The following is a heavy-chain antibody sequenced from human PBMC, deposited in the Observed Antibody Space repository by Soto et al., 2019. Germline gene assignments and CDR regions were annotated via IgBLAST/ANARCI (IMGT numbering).Heavy chain of an antibody. J-gene: IGHJ3*01. CDR3: EKDAQEDAASAV. V-gene: IGHV1-18*01. CDR1: GYACSSYG. D-gene: IGHD6-25*01. Sequence: QAQLVQSEPEVKKRGASVTVSCKASGYACSSYGITWVRRAPGQGLEWVGWMSTYNENIVYAQKFQGRVTITTDTATSTDYMDPGPLRSDDTAVYYCEKDAQEDAASAVWGQGTMVTVAS. CDR2: MSTYNENI.